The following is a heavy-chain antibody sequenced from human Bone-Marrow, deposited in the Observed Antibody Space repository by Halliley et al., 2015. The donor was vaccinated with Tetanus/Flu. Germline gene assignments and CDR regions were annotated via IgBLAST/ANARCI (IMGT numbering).Heavy chain of an antibody. CDR3: ARDRSAADHFHH. J-gene: IGHJ4*02. Sequence: SLRLSCAVSGFTFSSFEMNWVRQAPGKGLEWVSFIDNSGGTKNYADSVKGRFTMSRDNARNSVYLQMNSLRADDTAIYFCARDRSAADHFHHGGQGTLVSVSS. CDR2: IDNSGGTK. CDR1: GFTFSSFE. V-gene: IGHV3-48*03.